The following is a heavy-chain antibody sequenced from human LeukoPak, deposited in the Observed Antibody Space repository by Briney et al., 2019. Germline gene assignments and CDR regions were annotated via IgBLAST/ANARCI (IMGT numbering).Heavy chain of an antibody. Sequence: SETLSLTCTVSDGSISDYYWSWVRQPAGKGLELIGRIHSSGTTNYNLSLRSRVTMSVDTSKNQFSLMLSSVTAADTAMYYCARGLSGDSYGFEYWGRGALVTVSS. D-gene: IGHD5-18*01. V-gene: IGHV4-4*07. CDR1: DGSISDYY. CDR2: IHSSGTT. CDR3: ARGLSGDSYGFEY. J-gene: IGHJ4*02.